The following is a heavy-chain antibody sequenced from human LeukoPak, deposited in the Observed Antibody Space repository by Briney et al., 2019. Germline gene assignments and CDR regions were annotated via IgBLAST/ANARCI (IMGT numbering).Heavy chain of an antibody. CDR1: GFTFSSYA. V-gene: IGHV3-48*02. D-gene: IGHD5-12*01. CDR2: LSGSSSTI. Sequence: AGGSLRLSCAVSGFTFSSYAMNWVRQAPGKGLEWVSYLSGSSSTIYYADSVKGRFTISRDNAKNSLYLQMNSLRDEDTAVYYCARVVVTVVSATFDYWGQGTLVTVSS. J-gene: IGHJ4*02. CDR3: ARVVVTVVSATFDY.